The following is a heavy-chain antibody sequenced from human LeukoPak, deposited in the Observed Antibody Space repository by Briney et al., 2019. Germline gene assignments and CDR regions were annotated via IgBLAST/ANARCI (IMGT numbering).Heavy chain of an antibody. CDR3: ARDLVGASGSYPAGWFDP. V-gene: IGHV1-2*02. CDR1: GYTFTGYY. D-gene: IGHD1-26*01. Sequence: ASVKVSCKASGYTFTGYYMHWVRQAPGQGLEWMGWINPNSGGTNYAQKFQGRVTMTRGTSISTAYMELSRLRSDDTAVYYCARDLVGASGSYPAGWFDPWGQGTLVTVSS. J-gene: IGHJ5*02. CDR2: INPNSGGT.